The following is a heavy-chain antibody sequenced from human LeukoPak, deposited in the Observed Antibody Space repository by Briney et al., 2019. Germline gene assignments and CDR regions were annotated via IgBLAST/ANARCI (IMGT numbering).Heavy chain of an antibody. Sequence: GGSLRLSCAASGFTVSSNYMSWVRQAPGKGLEWVSSISTSSTYIYYADSVKGRFTISRDNAKNSLYLQMNSLRAEDTAVYYCAREGSGWYDQAFDIWGQGTMVTVSS. CDR3: AREGSGWYDQAFDI. J-gene: IGHJ3*02. CDR2: ISTSSTYI. D-gene: IGHD6-19*01. CDR1: GFTVSSNY. V-gene: IGHV3-21*01.